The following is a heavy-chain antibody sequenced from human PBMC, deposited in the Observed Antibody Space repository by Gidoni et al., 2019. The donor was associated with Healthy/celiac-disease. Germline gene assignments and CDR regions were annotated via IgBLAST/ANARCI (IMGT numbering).Heavy chain of an antibody. J-gene: IGHJ4*02. CDR3: ARDAQFYYDSSGLADY. D-gene: IGHD3-22*01. CDR1: GFTFSSYG. Sequence: EVQLVESGRGLVKHGGSLRLPCSASGFTFSSYGMNWVRQDPGKGLEWVSSISSSSSYKYYADSVKGRFTISRDNAKNSLDLQMNSLRAEDTAVYYCARDAQFYYDSSGLADYWGQGTLVTVSS. V-gene: IGHV3-21*01. CDR2: ISSSSSYK.